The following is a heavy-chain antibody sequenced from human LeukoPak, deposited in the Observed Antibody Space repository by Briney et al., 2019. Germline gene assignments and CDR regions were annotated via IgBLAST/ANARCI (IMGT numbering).Heavy chain of an antibody. Sequence: GGSLRLSCAASGFTFSSYSMNWVRQAPGKGLEWVSYISSSSSTIYYADSVKGRFTISRDNAKNSLYLQMNSLRAEDTAVYYCARAASKGDYPDAFDIWGQGTMVTVSS. CDR1: GFTFSSYS. D-gene: IGHD4-17*01. CDR2: ISSSSSTI. J-gene: IGHJ3*02. V-gene: IGHV3-48*01. CDR3: ARAASKGDYPDAFDI.